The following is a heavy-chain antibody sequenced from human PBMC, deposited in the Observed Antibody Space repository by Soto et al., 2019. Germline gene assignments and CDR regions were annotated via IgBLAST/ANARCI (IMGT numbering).Heavy chain of an antibody. V-gene: IGHV1-18*04. CDR1: GYTFTSYC. Sequence: ASVKVSCKASGYTFTSYCISWVRQAPGQGLEWMGWISAYNGNTNYAQKLQGRVTMTTDTSTSTAYMELRSLRSDDTAVYYCARVKITIFGVVINPDYYYCGMDVWGRGTTVTVSS. J-gene: IGHJ6*02. D-gene: IGHD3-3*01. CDR2: ISAYNGNT. CDR3: ARVKITIFGVVINPDYYYCGMDV.